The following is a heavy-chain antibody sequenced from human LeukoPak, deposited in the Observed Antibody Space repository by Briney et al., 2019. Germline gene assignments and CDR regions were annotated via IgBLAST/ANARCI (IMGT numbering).Heavy chain of an antibody. CDR2: IYYSGST. V-gene: IGHV4-59*01. J-gene: IGHJ5*02. Sequence: PSETLSLTCTVSRGSISSYYWSWIRQPPGKGLEWIGYIYYSGSTNYNPSLRSRVTILVDTSKNQFSVKLSSVTAADTAVYYCARGGIGSGSYNWFDPWGQGTLVTVSS. D-gene: IGHD3-10*01. CDR3: ARGGIGSGSYNWFDP. CDR1: RGSISSYY.